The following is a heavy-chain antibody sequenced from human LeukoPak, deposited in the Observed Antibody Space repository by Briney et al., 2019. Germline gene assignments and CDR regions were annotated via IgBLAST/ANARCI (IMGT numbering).Heavy chain of an antibody. J-gene: IGHJ4*02. V-gene: IGHV3-74*01. D-gene: IGHD1-26*01. CDR2: INSDGSST. CDR3: ARDLSGTYYIDH. Sequence: SGGSLRLSSAASGFTFSNYWMHWVRQAPGEGLVWVSRINSDGSSTSYADSVKGRFTISRDNAKNTLYLQMNSLRAEDTAVYYCARDLSGTYYIDHWGQGTLVTVSS. CDR1: GFTFSNYW.